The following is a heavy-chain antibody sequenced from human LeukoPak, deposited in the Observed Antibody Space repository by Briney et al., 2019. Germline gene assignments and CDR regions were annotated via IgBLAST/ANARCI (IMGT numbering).Heavy chain of an antibody. Sequence: PSETLSLTCTVSGGSISSSSYYWGWIRQPPGKGLEWIGRIYYSGSTYYNPSLKSRVTISVDTSKNQFSLKLSSVTAADTAVYYCARHSGSSGYYYETYYYYYGMDVWGQGTTVTVSS. J-gene: IGHJ6*02. CDR1: GGSISSSSYY. CDR3: ARHSGSSGYYYETYYYYYGMDV. D-gene: IGHD3-22*01. V-gene: IGHV4-39*01. CDR2: IYYSGST.